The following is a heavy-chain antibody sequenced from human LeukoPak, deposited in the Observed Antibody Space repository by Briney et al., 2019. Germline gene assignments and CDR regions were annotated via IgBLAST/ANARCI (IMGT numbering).Heavy chain of an antibody. V-gene: IGHV1-8*01. CDR2: MNPNSGNT. D-gene: IGHD2-21*02. J-gene: IGHJ6*03. Sequence: ASVKVSCKASGYTFTSYDINWVRQATGQGLEWVGWMNPNSGNTGYAQKFQGRVTMTRNTSISTAYMELSSLRSEDTAVYYCSRGYCGGDCYPLYYYYYMDVWGKGTTVTVSS. CDR1: GYTFTSYD. CDR3: SRGYCGGDCYPLYYYYYMDV.